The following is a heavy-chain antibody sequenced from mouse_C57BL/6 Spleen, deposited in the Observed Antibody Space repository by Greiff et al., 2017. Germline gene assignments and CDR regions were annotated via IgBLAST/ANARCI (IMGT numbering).Heavy chain of an antibody. CDR3: ARLGYYGSSHEGYAMDY. Sequence: EVKLMESGPVLVKPGASVKMSCKASGYTFTDYYMNWVKQSHGKSLEWIGVINPYNGGTSYNQKFKGKATLTVDKSSSTAYMELNSLTSEDSAVYYCARLGYYGSSHEGYAMDYWGQGTSVTVSS. CDR2: INPYNGGT. V-gene: IGHV1-19*01. J-gene: IGHJ4*01. CDR1: GYTFTDYY. D-gene: IGHD1-1*01.